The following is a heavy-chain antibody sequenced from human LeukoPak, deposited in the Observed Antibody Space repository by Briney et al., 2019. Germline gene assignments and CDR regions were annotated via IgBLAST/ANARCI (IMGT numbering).Heavy chain of an antibody. CDR2: INPNSGGT. CDR3: ARGPSGSPVSFDI. CDR1: GYTFTSYY. J-gene: IGHJ3*02. Sequence: GASVKVSCKASGYTFTSYYMHWVRQAPGQGLEWMGWINPNSGGTNYAQKFQGRVTMTRDTSISTAHMELSRLRSDDTAVYYCARGPSGSPVSFDIWGRGTMVTVSS. D-gene: IGHD2-8*01. V-gene: IGHV1-2*02.